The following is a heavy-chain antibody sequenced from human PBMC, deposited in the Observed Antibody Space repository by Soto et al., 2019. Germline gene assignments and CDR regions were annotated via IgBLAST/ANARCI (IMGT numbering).Heavy chain of an antibody. CDR3: ARVQLVPKVIDY. D-gene: IGHD1-1*01. CDR1: GDSVSTYY. Sequence: TETLSLTCTVSGDSVSTYYWSWIRQSPGKGLQWIGYIFYNGGTAYNPSLKSRVTMSLDMSKKQFSLKLTSVTAADTAAYYCARVQLVPKVIDYWGQGTLVTVSS. J-gene: IGHJ4*02. V-gene: IGHV4-59*02. CDR2: IFYNGGT.